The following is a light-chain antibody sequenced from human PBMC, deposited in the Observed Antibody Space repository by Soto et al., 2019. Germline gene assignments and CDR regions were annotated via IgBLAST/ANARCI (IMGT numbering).Light chain of an antibody. CDR2: EVS. CDR3: SSYTTNHTRV. CDR1: SSDVGAYNR. Sequence: QSVLTQPASVSGSPGQSITISCTGTSSDVGAYNRVSWYQHHPGKVPTLIIFEVSNRPSGVSNRFSGSKSGNTASLTISGLQPEDEADYYCSSYTTNHTRVFGGGTQLTVL. J-gene: IGLJ3*02. V-gene: IGLV2-14*01.